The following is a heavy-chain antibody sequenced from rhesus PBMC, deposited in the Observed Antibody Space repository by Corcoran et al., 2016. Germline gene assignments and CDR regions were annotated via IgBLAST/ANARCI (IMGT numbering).Heavy chain of an antibody. CDR3: ARRPLAFDY. D-gene: IGHD3-3*01. J-gene: IGHJ4*01. Sequence: QVQLQESGPGLVKPSDTLSLTCAVSGGSIREDYYWSWIRQPPGKGLEWIGYTYGSGGGTNYNPSLKNRVTISIDTSKNQFSLKLSSVTAADTAVYYCARRPLAFDYWGQGVLVTVSS. V-gene: IGHV4-106*01. CDR2: TYGSGGGT. CDR1: GGSIREDYY.